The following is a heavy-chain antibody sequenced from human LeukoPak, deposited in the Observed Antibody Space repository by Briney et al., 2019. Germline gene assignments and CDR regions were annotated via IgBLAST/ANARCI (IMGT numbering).Heavy chain of an antibody. D-gene: IGHD2-21*02. V-gene: IGHV3-48*02. CDR3: ARAVTVVTRGGLVFDY. CDR1: GFTFSSYS. Sequence: GGSLRLSCAASGFTFSSYSMNWVRQAPGKGLEWVSYISSSSNTIYYADSVKGRLTISRDNAKNSLFLQMNSLRDEDTFVYYCARAVTVVTRGGLVFDYWGQGTLVTVSS. CDR2: ISSSSNTI. J-gene: IGHJ4*02.